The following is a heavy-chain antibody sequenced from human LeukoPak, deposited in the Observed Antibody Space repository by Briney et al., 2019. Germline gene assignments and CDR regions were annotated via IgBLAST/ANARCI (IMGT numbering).Heavy chain of an antibody. Sequence: SETLSLTCAVYGVSFTGYYWNWIRQPPGKGLEWIGEIEHSGSTKYNPSLRSRVTISADTSKNQFSLKMSSVTAADTAVYYCARHVPSGTLRRNAFDIWGQGTMVTVSS. CDR1: GVSFTGYY. CDR2: IEHSGST. CDR3: ARHVPSGTLRRNAFDI. D-gene: IGHD1-26*01. V-gene: IGHV4-34*01. J-gene: IGHJ3*02.